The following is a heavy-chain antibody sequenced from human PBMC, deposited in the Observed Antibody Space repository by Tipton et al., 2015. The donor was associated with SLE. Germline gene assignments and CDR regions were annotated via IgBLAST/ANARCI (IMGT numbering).Heavy chain of an antibody. Sequence: TLSLTCTVSGGSISSSSYYWGWIRQPPGKGLEWIGSIYYSGSTYYNPSLKSRATISVDMSKNQFSLKLSSVTAADTAVYYCARHDYGDYGYFDYWGQGTLVTVSS. D-gene: IGHD4-17*01. CDR2: IYYSGST. CDR1: GGSISSSSYY. CDR3: ARHDYGDYGYFDY. J-gene: IGHJ4*02. V-gene: IGHV4-39*01.